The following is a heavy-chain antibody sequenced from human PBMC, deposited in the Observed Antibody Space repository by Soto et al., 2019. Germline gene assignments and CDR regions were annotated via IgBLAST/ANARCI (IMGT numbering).Heavy chain of an antibody. CDR2: TYYRSKWYN. CDR3: AREVTMIVVVIRGAFDI. V-gene: IGHV6-1*01. CDR1: GDSVSINSAA. Sequence: SQTLSLTCAISGDSVSINSAACNWIRQSPSRGLEWLGRTYYRSKWYNDYAVSVKSRITINPDTSKNQFSLQLNSVTPEDTAVYYCAREVTMIVVVIRGAFDIWGQGTMVTVSS. J-gene: IGHJ3*02. D-gene: IGHD3-22*01.